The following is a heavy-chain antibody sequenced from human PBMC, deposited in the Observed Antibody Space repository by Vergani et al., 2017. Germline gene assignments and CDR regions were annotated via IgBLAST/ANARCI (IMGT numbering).Heavy chain of an antibody. Sequence: QVQLQQWGAGLLKPSETLSLTCAVYGGSFSDYYWGWIRQPPGKGLEWIGSIYYSGSTYYNPSLKSRVTISVDTSKNQFSLKLSSVTAADTAVYYCARLGGPWGQGTLVTVSS. J-gene: IGHJ5*02. V-gene: IGHV4-34*01. CDR2: IYYSGST. CDR3: ARLGGP. D-gene: IGHD4-23*01. CDR1: GGSFSDYY.